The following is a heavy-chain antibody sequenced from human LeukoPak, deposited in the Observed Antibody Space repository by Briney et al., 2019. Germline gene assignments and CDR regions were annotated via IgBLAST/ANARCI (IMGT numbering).Heavy chain of an antibody. J-gene: IGHJ4*02. CDR1: GFDFNVQT. Sequence: GSLRLSCAASGFDFNVQTMSWVRQAPGKGLDWVASMREDGTEIHYVDSVKGRFTISRDNPKNSLYLQTNSLRAEDTAVYYCARGGATRGRFENWGQGTQVTVSS. CDR3: ARGGATRGRFEN. V-gene: IGHV3-7*01. CDR2: MREDGTEI. D-gene: IGHD1-26*01.